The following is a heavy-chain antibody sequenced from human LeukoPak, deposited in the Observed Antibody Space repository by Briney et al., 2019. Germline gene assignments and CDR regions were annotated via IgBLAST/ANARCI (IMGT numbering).Heavy chain of an antibody. CDR2: ISYDGSNK. V-gene: IGHV3-30*18. CDR1: GFTFSSYG. J-gene: IGHJ4*02. CDR3: AKDTIGARLDY. Sequence: PGRSLRLSCAASGFTFSSYGMHWVRQAPGKGLEWVAVISYDGSNKYYADSVKGRFTISRDNSKNTLYLQMNSLRAEDTAVYYCAKDTIGARLDYWGQGTLVTVSS. D-gene: IGHD1-26*01.